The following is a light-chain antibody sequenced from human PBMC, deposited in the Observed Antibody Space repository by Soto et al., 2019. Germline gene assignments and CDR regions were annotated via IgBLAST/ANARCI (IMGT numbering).Light chain of an antibody. V-gene: IGKV1-5*01. CDR3: QQYDKYWT. J-gene: IGKJ1*01. CDR2: DAS. Sequence: DIQMTQSPSTLSASVGDGVTITCRASQRISTWLAWYQQKPGKAPKLLISDASSLETGVPSRFSGSGSGTEFTLTITSLQADDFATYYCQQYDKYWTFGQGTKVEIK. CDR1: QRISTW.